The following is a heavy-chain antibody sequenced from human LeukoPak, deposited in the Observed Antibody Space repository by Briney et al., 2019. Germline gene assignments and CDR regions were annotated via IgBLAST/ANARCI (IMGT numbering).Heavy chain of an antibody. V-gene: IGHV3-23*01. D-gene: IGHD6-6*01. CDR2: ISGSGGST. Sequence: GGSLRLSCAASGFTFSSYAMSWVRQAPGKGLEWVSAISGSGGSTYYADSVKGRFTISRDNSKNTLYLQMNSLRAEDTAVYYCAKDPRTDSYSSSDAFDIWGQGTMVTVSS. CDR1: GFTFSSYA. CDR3: AKDPRTDSYSSSDAFDI. J-gene: IGHJ3*02.